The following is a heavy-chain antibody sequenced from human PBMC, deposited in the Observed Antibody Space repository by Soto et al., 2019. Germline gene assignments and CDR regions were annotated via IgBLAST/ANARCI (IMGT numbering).Heavy chain of an antibody. Sequence: QVQLVQSGAEVKKPESSVKVSCKTSGGTFVRHVISWVRQDPGQGPEWMGKINPLSGIPNYAQKFQDRVTFTADTDSSTAYMELSSLRSDDTAGYYCAAPACAATWCSPSHNLDHWGQGTLVTVSS. D-gene: IGHD2-2*01. CDR1: GGTFVRHV. V-gene: IGHV1-69*09. J-gene: IGHJ4*02. CDR2: INPLSGIP. CDR3: AAPACAATWCSPSHNLDH.